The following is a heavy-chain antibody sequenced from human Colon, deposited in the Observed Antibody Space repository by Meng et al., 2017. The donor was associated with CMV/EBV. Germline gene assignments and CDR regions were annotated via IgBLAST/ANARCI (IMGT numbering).Heavy chain of an antibody. D-gene: IGHD2-2*01. V-gene: IGHV3-74*01. Sequence: GESLKISWAAAGFTVNNYWMHWVRQAPGKGLGWVSRINSDGSRPSYARSVKGRFTISRDNAKNTLYLQMNSLRAEDTAVYYCVRDREYCNGTSCEKTHYYYYGMDVWGQGTTVTVSS. J-gene: IGHJ6*02. CDR1: GFTVNNYW. CDR2: INSDGSRP. CDR3: VRDREYCNGTSCEKTHYYYYGMDV.